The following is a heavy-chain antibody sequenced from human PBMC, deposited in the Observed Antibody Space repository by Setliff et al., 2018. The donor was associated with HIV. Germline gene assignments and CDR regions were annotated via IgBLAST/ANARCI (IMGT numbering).Heavy chain of an antibody. J-gene: IGHJ4*02. D-gene: IGHD3-9*01. V-gene: IGHV4-61*09. CDR1: GGSIRSGSYS. CDR3: ARHGAYYDFLTYYYPRYYFDC. Sequence: SETLSLTCTVSGGSIRSGSYSWSWIRQPAGQGLEWIGHVSSSGSSNYNPSLTSRVTISADTSKNQFSLKLTSVTAADTAVYFCARHGAYYDFLTYYYPRYYFDCWGQGTLVTVSS. CDR2: VSSSGSS.